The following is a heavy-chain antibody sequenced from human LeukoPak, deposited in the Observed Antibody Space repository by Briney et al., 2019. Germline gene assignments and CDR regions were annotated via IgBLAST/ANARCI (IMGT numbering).Heavy chain of an antibody. Sequence: GASVKVSCKASGGTFSSYAISWVRPAPGQGLEWMGGIIPIFGTANYAQKFQGRVTITADESTSTAYMELSSLRSEDTAVYYCARGSYNIVVVPAAISPIFNWFDPWGQGTLVTVSS. CDR1: GGTFSSYA. D-gene: IGHD2-2*01. V-gene: IGHV1-69*13. CDR3: ARGSYNIVVVPAAISPIFNWFDP. J-gene: IGHJ5*02. CDR2: IIPIFGTA.